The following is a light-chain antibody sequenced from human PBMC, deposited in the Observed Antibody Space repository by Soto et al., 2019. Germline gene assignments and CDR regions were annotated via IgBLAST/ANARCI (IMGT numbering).Light chain of an antibody. CDR3: CSYAGSNTYV. CDR2: EGS. Sequence: QSALTQPASVSGSPGQSITISCTGTSSDVGSYNLDSWYQQHPDKAPKLMISEGSKRPSGVSNRFSGSKSGNTDSLTISGLQAEDEDDYYCCSYAGSNTYVFGTGTKLTVL. V-gene: IGLV2-23*01. J-gene: IGLJ1*01. CDR1: SSDVGSYNL.